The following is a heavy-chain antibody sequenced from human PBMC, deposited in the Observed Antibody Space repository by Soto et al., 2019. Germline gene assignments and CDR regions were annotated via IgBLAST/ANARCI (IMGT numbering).Heavy chain of an antibody. CDR1: GSTFSSDD. CDR2: IGTGGDT. D-gene: IGHD2-15*01. J-gene: IGHJ6*03. CDR3: AREKMLPGPHYYYYMDV. V-gene: IGHV3-13*01. Sequence: HPGGSLRLSCAVSGSTFSSDDMHWVRQAPGKGLEWVSAIGTGGDTYYAGSVKGRFTISRENAKNSLYLQMNSLRAGDTAVYYCAREKMLPGPHYYYYMDVWGKGTTVTVSS.